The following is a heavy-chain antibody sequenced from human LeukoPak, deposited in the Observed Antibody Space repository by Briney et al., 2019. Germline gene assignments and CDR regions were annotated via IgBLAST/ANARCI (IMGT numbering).Heavy chain of an antibody. J-gene: IGHJ4*02. CDR3: ARGAIVLMVYAISCHPRQASYFDY. Sequence: SQTLSLTCAISGDSVSSNSAAWNWIRQSPSRGLEWLGRTYYRSKWYNDYAVSVKSRITINPDTSKNQFSLQLNSVTPEDTAVYYCARGAIVLMVYAISCHPRQASYFDYWGQGTLVTVSS. CDR1: GDSVSSNSAA. V-gene: IGHV6-1*01. D-gene: IGHD2-8*01. CDR2: TYYRSKWYN.